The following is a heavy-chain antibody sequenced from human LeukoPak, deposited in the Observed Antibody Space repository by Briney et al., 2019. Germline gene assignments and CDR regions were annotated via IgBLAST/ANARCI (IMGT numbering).Heavy chain of an antibody. J-gene: IGHJ4*02. D-gene: IGHD6-13*01. CDR3: ASLDGIAAADHY. V-gene: IGHV1-2*02. Sequence: ASVKVSCKASGYTFTGNYMHWVRQAPGQGLEWMGWINPNSGGTNYAQKFQGRVTMTRDTSISTAYMELSRLRSDDTAVYYCASLDGIAAADHYWGQGTLVTVSS. CDR2: INPNSGGT. CDR1: GYTFTGNY.